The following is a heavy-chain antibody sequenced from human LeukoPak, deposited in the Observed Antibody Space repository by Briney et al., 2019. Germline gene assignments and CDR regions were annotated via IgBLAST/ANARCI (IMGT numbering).Heavy chain of an antibody. J-gene: IGHJ4*02. Sequence: ASVKVSCKASGYTFTSYYIHWVRQAPGQGLEWMGVINPSGGSTSYAQKFQGRVTITRDMSTSTVYMELSSLRSEDTAVYYCARDRAVTVTTYYFDYWGQGTLVTVSS. CDR3: ARDRAVTVTTYYFDY. CDR1: GYTFTSYY. V-gene: IGHV1-46*01. CDR2: INPSGGST. D-gene: IGHD4-17*01.